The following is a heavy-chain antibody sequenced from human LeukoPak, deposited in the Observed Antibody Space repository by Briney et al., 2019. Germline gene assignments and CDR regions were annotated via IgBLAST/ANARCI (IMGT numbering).Heavy chain of an antibody. D-gene: IGHD3-10*01. CDR1: GGSISSSRYY. J-gene: IGHJ4*02. Sequence: PSETLSLTCTVSGGSISSSRYYWGWIRQPPGKGLEWIGSIYYSGSTYYNPSLKRRVTISVDTSKKQFSLKLSSVTPADTAVLFCARLGGAYSYYGSGSSDYWGQGTLVTVSS. V-gene: IGHV4-39*01. CDR2: IYYSGST. CDR3: ARLGGAYSYYGSGSSDY.